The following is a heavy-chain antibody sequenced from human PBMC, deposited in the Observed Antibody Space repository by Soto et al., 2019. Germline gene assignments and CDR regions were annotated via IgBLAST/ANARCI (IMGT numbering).Heavy chain of an antibody. CDR3: ARGGEQWTRSPFAD. Sequence: SETLSLTCAVYGGSLSGYYWSWIRQPPGKGLEWIGEINHSGSTNYNPSLKSRVTISVDTSKNQFSLKLSSVTAADTAVYYCARGGEQWTRSPFADWGQGTLVTVAS. V-gene: IGHV4-34*01. CDR2: INHSGST. J-gene: IGHJ1*01. CDR1: GGSLSGYY. D-gene: IGHD6-19*01.